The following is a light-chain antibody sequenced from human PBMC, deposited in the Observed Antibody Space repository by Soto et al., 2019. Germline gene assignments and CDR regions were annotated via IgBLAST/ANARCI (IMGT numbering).Light chain of an antibody. V-gene: IGLV1-44*01. CDR2: SND. J-gene: IGLJ2*01. Sequence: QSVLTQPPSASGTPGQRVTISCSGDSSNIGLNTVNWYQQLPGTAPRLLTYSNDQRPSGVPDRFSGSKSGTSASLAISGLQSEDEADYSCAAWDASLNGPVFGGGTKVTVL. CDR1: SSNIGLNT. CDR3: AAWDASLNGPV.